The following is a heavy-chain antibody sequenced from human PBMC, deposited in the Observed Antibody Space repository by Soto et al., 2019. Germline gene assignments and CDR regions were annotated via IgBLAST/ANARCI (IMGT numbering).Heavy chain of an antibody. CDR3: ARGGRGSGLYFLYYFDL. CDR2: IYHTGST. CDR1: AGSLSNYC. D-gene: IGHD3-16*01. Sequence: AETLSLTCSVSAGSLSNYCWTWIRQSPGKGLEWIGEIYHTGSTKYNPSLKSRVAISVDMTKNQCSLTLSSVTPADTAVYYCARGGRGSGLYFLYYFDLWGQGTLVTVSS. V-gene: IGHV4-59*01. J-gene: IGHJ4*02.